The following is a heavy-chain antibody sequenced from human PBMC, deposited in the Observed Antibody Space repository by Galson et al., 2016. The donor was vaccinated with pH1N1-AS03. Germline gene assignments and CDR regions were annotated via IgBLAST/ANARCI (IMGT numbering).Heavy chain of an antibody. V-gene: IGHV3-73*01. D-gene: IGHD3-9*01. CDR1: GFTFSRST. J-gene: IGHJ4*02. CDR2: IRTKTNSYAT. CDR3: SRGDWFH. Sequence: SLRLSCAASGFTFSRSTMHWVRQASGKELEWVGHIRTKTNSYATAYGASMKGRFTISRDDSKNITYLQMNSLQIDDTAVYFCSRGDWFHWGQGTLVTVSS.